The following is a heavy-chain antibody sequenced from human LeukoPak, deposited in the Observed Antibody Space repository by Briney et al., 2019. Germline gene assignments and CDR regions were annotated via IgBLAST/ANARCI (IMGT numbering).Heavy chain of an antibody. J-gene: IGHJ5*02. V-gene: IGHV1-18*01. CDR3: ARDPRVLRYFDWLSERYWFDP. D-gene: IGHD3-9*01. CDR1: GYTFTSYG. CDR2: ISAYNGNT. Sequence: ASVKVSCKASGYTFTSYGISWVRQAPGQGLEWTGWISAYNGNTNYAQKLQGRVTMTTDTSTSTAYMELRSLRSDDTAVYYCARDPRVLRYFDWLSERYWFDPWGQGTLVTVSS.